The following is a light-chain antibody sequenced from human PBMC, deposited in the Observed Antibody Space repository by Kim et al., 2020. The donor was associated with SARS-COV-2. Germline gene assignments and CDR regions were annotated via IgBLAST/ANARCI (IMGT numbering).Light chain of an antibody. CDR2: KVS. CDR1: QSLAHSNGNTY. V-gene: IGKV2-30*02. Sequence: DVVMTQSPLSLPVILGQPASISCRSSQSLAHSNGNTYLAWSQQKPGQSPRRLIYKVSNRDSGVPDKFSGSGSGTDFTLKISSVEAEDVAVYYCKQDTHWPPTFGQGTQLEIK. CDR3: KQDTHWPPT. J-gene: IGKJ5*01.